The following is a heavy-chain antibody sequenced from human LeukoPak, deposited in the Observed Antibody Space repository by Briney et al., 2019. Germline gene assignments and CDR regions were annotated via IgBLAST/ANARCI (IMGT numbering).Heavy chain of an antibody. CDR2: ISGSGGST. D-gene: IGHD6-13*01. V-gene: IGHV3-23*01. J-gene: IGHJ5*02. CDR3: AKVVAAAGTDWFDP. CDR1: GFTFSSYA. Sequence: GGSLRLSCAASGFTFSSYAMSWVRQAPGRGLEWVSAISGSGGSTYYADSVKGRFTISRDNSKNTLCLQMNSLRAEDTAVYYCAKVVAAAGTDWFDPWGQGTLVTVSS.